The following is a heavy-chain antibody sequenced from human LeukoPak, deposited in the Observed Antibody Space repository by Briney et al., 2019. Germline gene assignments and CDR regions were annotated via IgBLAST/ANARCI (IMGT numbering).Heavy chain of an antibody. CDR3: AREENDGDYVAY. J-gene: IGHJ4*02. CDR1: GYTFASYG. CDR2: ISAYNGNT. D-gene: IGHD4-17*01. Sequence: ASVKVSCKASGYTFASYGISWVRQAPGQGLEWMGWISAYNGNTNYAQKLQGRVTMTTDTSTSTAYMELRSLRSDDTAVYYCAREENDGDYVAYWGQGTLVTVSS. V-gene: IGHV1-18*04.